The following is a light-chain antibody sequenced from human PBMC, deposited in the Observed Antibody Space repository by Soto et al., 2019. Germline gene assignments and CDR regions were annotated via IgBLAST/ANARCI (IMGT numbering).Light chain of an antibody. CDR1: RSNIGAGYE. CDR3: QSYDSSLSALYV. V-gene: IGLV1-40*01. J-gene: IGLJ1*01. Sequence: QLVLTQPPSVSGAPGQRVTISCTGSRSNIGAGYEVHWYQQLPGTAPNLLIYGNNNRPSGVPDRFSGSKSGTSASLAITGLQAEDEADYYCQSYDSSLSALYVFGTGTQLTVL. CDR2: GNN.